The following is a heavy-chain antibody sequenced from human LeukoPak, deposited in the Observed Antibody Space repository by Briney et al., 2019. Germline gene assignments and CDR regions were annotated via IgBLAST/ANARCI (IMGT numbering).Heavy chain of an antibody. J-gene: IGHJ6*02. CDR1: GFTFSSYG. CDR2: IRSSGERT. V-gene: IGHV3-21*01. CDR3: SGLYNYGMDV. Sequence: GGSLRLSCAASGFTFSSYGLTWVRQAPGRGLECVTAIRSSGERTHHADYVKGRFTISRDNAKNSLYLQMNSLRAEDTAVYYCSGLYNYGMDVWGQGTTVTVSS.